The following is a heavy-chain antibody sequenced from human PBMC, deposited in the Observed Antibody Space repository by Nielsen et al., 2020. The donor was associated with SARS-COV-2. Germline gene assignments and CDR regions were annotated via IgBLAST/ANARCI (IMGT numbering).Heavy chain of an antibody. CDR2: ISYDGSNK. CDR1: GFTFSSYA. V-gene: IGHV3-30*04. Sequence: GGSLRLSCAVSGFTFSSYAMHWVRQAPGKGLEWVAVISYDGSNKYYADSVKGRFTISRDNSKNTLYLQMNSLRAEDTAVYYCARMAEDYYYGMDVWGQGTTVTVSS. J-gene: IGHJ6*02. CDR3: ARMAEDYYYGMDV. D-gene: IGHD1-14*01.